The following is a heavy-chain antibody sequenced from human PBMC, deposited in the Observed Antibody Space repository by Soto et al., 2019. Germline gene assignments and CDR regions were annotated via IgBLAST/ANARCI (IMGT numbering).Heavy chain of an antibody. CDR3: AKDMRDGYNRDEYYFDY. J-gene: IGHJ4*02. V-gene: IGHV3-9*01. CDR2: ISWNSGSI. CDR1: GFTFDDYA. D-gene: IGHD5-12*01. Sequence: EVQLVESGGGLVQPGRSLTLSCAASGFTFDDYAMHWVRQAPGKGLEWVSGISWNSGSIGYADSVKGRFTISRDNAKNSLYLQMNSLRAEDTALYYCAKDMRDGYNRDEYYFDYWGQGTLVTVSS.